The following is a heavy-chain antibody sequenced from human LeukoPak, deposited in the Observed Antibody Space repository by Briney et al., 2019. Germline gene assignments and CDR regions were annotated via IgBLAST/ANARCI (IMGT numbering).Heavy chain of an antibody. Sequence: GGSLRLSCAASGFTFSSYAMSWVRQAPGKGLEWVSYISSSSSTIYYADSVKGRFTISRDNAKNSLYLQMNSLRAEDTAVYYRARAMRYYDSSIDYWGQGTLVTVSS. J-gene: IGHJ4*02. CDR1: GFTFSSYA. D-gene: IGHD3-22*01. V-gene: IGHV3-48*04. CDR2: ISSSSSTI. CDR3: ARAMRYYDSSIDY.